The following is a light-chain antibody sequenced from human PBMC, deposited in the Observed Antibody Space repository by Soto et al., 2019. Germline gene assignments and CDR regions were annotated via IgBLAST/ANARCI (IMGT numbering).Light chain of an antibody. CDR2: GAS. V-gene: IGKV3-20*01. Sequence: EVVLTQSPATLSLSPGDRAALSCKASQSVHNFLAWYQQKPGQAPRLLIYGASSRATGIPDRFSGSGSATDFTLTISRLEPEDFAVYYCQQYHTSPLSFGGGTRWIS. CDR1: QSVHNF. J-gene: IGKJ4*01. CDR3: QQYHTSPLS.